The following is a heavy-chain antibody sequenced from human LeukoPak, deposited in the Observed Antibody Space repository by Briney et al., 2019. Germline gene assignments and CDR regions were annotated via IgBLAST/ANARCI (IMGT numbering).Heavy chain of an antibody. J-gene: IGHJ4*02. Sequence: SETLSLTCTVSGGSISSGGYYWTWIRQYPGNRLEWIGYIYYTGSTYHNPSLKSRLSISVDTSKNQFSLKLSSVTAADTAVYYCAALYGDYGVIDYWGQGTLVTVSS. CDR1: GGSISSGGYY. D-gene: IGHD4-17*01. V-gene: IGHV4-31*03. CDR3: AALYGDYGVIDY. CDR2: IYYTGST.